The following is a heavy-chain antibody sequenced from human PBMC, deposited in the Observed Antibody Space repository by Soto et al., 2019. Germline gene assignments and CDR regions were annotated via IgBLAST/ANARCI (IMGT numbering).Heavy chain of an antibody. V-gene: IGHV1-69*13. Sequence: GASVKVSCKASGGTFSSYAISWVRQAPGQGLEWMGGIIPIFGTANYAQKFQGRVTITADESTSTAYMELSSLRSEDTAVYYCAKAGVATIPRLSVSDYYYYGMDVWGQGTTVTVSS. CDR1: GGTFSSYA. CDR2: IIPIFGTA. D-gene: IGHD5-12*01. J-gene: IGHJ6*02. CDR3: AKAGVATIPRLSVSDYYYYGMDV.